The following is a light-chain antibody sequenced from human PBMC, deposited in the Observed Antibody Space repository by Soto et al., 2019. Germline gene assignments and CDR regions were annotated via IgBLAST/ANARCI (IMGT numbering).Light chain of an antibody. CDR2: EVT. CDR3: ASYAGNNTLVL. J-gene: IGLJ2*01. Sequence: QSVLAQPPSASGSPGQSVTISCTRTSSDVGAYDSVSWYQQHPGKAPKLVISEVTERPSGVPERFSGSKSGNTASLTVSGLQAEDEADYYCASYAGNNTLVLFGGGTKVTVL. V-gene: IGLV2-8*01. CDR1: SSDVGAYDS.